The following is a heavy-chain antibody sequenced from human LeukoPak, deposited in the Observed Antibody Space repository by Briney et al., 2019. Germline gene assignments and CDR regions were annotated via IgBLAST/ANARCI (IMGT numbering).Heavy chain of an antibody. D-gene: IGHD2-2*01. V-gene: IGHV4-59*08. Sequence: SETLSLTCTVSGGSISSYYWSWIRQPPGKGLEWIGYIYYSGSTNYNPSLKSRVTISVDTSKNQFSLKLSSVTAADTAVYYCARHGDIVVVPAAYNWFDPWGQGTLVTVS. CDR1: GGSISSYY. J-gene: IGHJ5*02. CDR3: ARHGDIVVVPAAYNWFDP. CDR2: IYYSGST.